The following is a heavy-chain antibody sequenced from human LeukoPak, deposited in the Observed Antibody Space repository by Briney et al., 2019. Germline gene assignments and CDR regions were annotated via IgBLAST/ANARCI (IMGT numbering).Heavy chain of an antibody. CDR2: INDDGSST. Sequence: PGGSLRLSCACSGFTFSSYWMHWVRQAPGKGLVWVSRINDDGSSTTYADSVKGRFTISRDNAKNTLYLQMNSLRAEDTAVYYRAREGRDYGGNPFDYWGQGTLVTVSS. V-gene: IGHV3-74*01. CDR1: GFTFSSYW. CDR3: AREGRDYGGNPFDY. J-gene: IGHJ4*02. D-gene: IGHD4-23*01.